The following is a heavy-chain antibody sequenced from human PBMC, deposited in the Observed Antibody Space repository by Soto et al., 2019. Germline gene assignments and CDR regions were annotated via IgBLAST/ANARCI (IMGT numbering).Heavy chain of an antibody. CDR1: GYSFTSYW. V-gene: IGHV5-51*01. Sequence: GESLKISCKGSGYSFTSYWIGWVRQMPGKGLEWTGIIYPGDSDTRYSPSFQGQVTISADKSISTAYLQWSSLKASDTAMYYCARHAYYYGSGSYYIYGMDVWGQGTTVTVSS. D-gene: IGHD3-10*01. J-gene: IGHJ6*02. CDR3: ARHAYYYGSGSYYIYGMDV. CDR2: IYPGDSDT.